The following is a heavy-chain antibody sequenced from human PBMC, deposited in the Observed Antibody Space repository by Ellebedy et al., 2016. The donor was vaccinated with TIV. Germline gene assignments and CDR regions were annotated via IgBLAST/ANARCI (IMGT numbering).Heavy chain of an antibody. CDR3: ARDIVVVPAAHHYYYYGMDV. D-gene: IGHD2-2*01. J-gene: IGHJ6*02. CDR2: ISAYNGNT. V-gene: IGHV1-18*01. Sequence: ASVKVSXXASGYTFTSYGISWVRQAPGQGLEWMGWISAYNGNTNYAQKLQGRVTMTTDTSTSTAYMELRSLRSDDTAVYYCARDIVVVPAAHHYYYYGMDVWGQGTTVTVSS. CDR1: GYTFTSYG.